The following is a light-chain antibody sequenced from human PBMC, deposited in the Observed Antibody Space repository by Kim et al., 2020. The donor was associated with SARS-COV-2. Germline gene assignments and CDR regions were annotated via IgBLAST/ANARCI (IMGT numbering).Light chain of an antibody. CDR2: AVS. CDR1: SSDVGGYNY. V-gene: IGLV2-14*03. J-gene: IGLJ1*01. Sequence: QSALTQPASVSGSPGQLITISCTGTSSDVGGYNYVSWYQQHPGKAPKLMIYAVSNRPSGVSNRFSGSKSGNTASLTISGLQAEDEADYYCSSYTSSSTYVFGAGTKVTVL. CDR3: SSYTSSSTYV.